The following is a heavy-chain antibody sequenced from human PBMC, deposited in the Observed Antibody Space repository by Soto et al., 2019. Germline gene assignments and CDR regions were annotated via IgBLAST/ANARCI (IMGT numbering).Heavy chain of an antibody. J-gene: IGHJ6*03. CDR2: MNPNRGNT. D-gene: IGHD2-15*01. CDR1: GYTFTSYD. CDR3: ARGGGYCSGGSCYIRDYYMDV. V-gene: IGHV1-8*01. Sequence: ASVKVSCEASGYTFTSYDINWVRQATGQGLEWMGWMNPNRGNTGYAQKFQGRVTMTRNTSISTAYMELSSLRSKDTAVYYCARGGGYCSGGSCYIRDYYMDVWGKGTTVTVSS.